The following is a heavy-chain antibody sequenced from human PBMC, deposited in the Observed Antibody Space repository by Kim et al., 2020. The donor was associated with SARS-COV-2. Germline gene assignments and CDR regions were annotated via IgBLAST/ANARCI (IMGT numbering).Heavy chain of an antibody. CDR3: ARVLQNIVATIDPPFDY. D-gene: IGHD5-12*01. Sequence: KGRFTISRDNSKNPLSLQMNSLRAEDTAVYYFARVLQNIVATIDPPFDYWGQGTLVTVSS. V-gene: IGHV3-30*07. J-gene: IGHJ4*02.